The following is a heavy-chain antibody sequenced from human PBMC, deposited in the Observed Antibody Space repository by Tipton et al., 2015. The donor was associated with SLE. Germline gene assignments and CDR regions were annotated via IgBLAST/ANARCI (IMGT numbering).Heavy chain of an antibody. V-gene: IGHV4-34*01. CDR2: INHSGST. CDR3: ARLRGKHLWSAVDF. Sequence: TLSLTCAVYGGSFSGYYWSWIRQPPGKGLEWIGEINHSGSTNYNPSLKSRVTISVDTSKNQFSLKLSSVTAADTAVYYCARLRGKHLWSAVDFWGQGTLVTVPS. CDR1: GGSFSGYY. D-gene: IGHD5-18*01. J-gene: IGHJ4*02.